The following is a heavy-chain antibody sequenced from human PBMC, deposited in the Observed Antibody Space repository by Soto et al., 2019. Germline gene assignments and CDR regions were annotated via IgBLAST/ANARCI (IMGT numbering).Heavy chain of an antibody. V-gene: IGHV1-18*01. CDR2: TSTYNGNT. J-gene: IGHJ4*02. CDR1: GYPFTRYG. D-gene: IGHD2-2*01. Sequence: QVQLVQSGPDVKQPGASVKVSCKASGYPFTRYGITCVRQAPGQGLEWMGWTSTYNGNTNFAQIRQGRVIMTTDKSTNIAYMELRSLTSDGTAFYYCSRSRSCSVSSCYGFEWWWQGTQVSVSS. CDR3: SRSRSCSVSSCYGFEW.